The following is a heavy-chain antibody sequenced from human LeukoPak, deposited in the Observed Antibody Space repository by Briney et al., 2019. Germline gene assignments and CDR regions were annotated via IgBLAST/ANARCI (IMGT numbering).Heavy chain of an antibody. CDR3: ARELRYFDPPLDY. Sequence: ASVKVSCKASRYTLTSYGISWVRQAPGQGVECMGGISAYNGNTNYAQKLQGRVTMTTDTSTSTAYMELRSLRSDDTAVYYCARELRYFDPPLDYWGQGTLVTVSS. D-gene: IGHD3-9*01. V-gene: IGHV1-18*01. CDR2: ISAYNGNT. CDR1: RYTLTSYG. J-gene: IGHJ4*02.